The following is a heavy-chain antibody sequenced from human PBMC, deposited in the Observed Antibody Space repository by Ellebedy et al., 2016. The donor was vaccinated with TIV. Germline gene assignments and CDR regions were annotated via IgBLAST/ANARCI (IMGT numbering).Heavy chain of an antibody. Sequence: MPSATLSLTCTVSGGSISSYYWSWIRQPPGKGLEWIGYIYYSGSTNYNPSLKSRVTISVDTSKNQFSLELTSVTAADTAVYYCARHGSWYGNFDYWGQGTLVTVSS. V-gene: IGHV4-59*08. CDR2: IYYSGST. CDR1: GGSISSYY. CDR3: ARHGSWYGNFDY. J-gene: IGHJ4*02. D-gene: IGHD6-13*01.